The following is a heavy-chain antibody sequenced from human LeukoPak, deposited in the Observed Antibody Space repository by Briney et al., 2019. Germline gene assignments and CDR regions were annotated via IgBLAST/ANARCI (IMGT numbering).Heavy chain of an antibody. CDR2: ISISGSTI. CDR3: AGFDYYGSESYYNHFDS. D-gene: IGHD3-10*01. J-gene: IGHJ4*02. CDR1: GFTFSSYE. V-gene: IGHV3-48*03. Sequence: PGGSLRLSCAASGFTFSSYEMNWVRQAPGKGLEWVSYISISGSTIYYADSVKGRFTISRDNAKNSLYLQMNSLRAEDTAVYYCAGFDYYGSESYYNHFDSWGQGTLVTVSS.